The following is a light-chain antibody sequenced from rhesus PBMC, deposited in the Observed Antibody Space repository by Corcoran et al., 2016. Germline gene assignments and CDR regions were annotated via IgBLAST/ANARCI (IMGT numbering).Light chain of an antibody. CDR1: QGISSW. J-gene: IGKJ2*01. CDR3: QQYSSRPYS. CDR2: KAS. V-gene: IGKV1-22*01. Sequence: IQMTQSPSSLSASVGETVTITSRASQGISSWLAWDQQRPGKAPKLLIPKASSLQSGAPSRFSGSGSGTVFTLTISRLQSEDFATYYCQQYSSRPYSFGQGTKVEIK.